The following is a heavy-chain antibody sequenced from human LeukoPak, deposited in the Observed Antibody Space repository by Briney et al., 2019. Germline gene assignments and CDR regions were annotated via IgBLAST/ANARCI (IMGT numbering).Heavy chain of an antibody. J-gene: IGHJ4*02. D-gene: IGHD6-19*01. CDR2: ISWNSGSI. CDR1: GFTFDDYA. CDR3: AKSGYSSGWLPFDY. V-gene: IGHV3-9*03. Sequence: GGSLRLSCAASGFTFDDYAMHWVRQAPGKGLERVSGISWNSGSIGYADSVKGRFTISRDNAKNSLYLQMNSLRAEDMALYYCAKSGYSSGWLPFDYWGQGTLVTVSS.